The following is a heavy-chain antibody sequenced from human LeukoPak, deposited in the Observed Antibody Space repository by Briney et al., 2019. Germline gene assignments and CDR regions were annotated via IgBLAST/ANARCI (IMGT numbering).Heavy chain of an antibody. J-gene: IGHJ4*02. Sequence: GASVKASCKASGYTFTSYGISWVRQAPGQGLEWMGWISAYNGNTNYAQKLQGRVTMTTDTSTSTAYMELRSLRSDDTAVYYCARVPYCSSTSCYNYWGQGTLVTVSS. CDR1: GYTFTSYG. CDR3: ARVPYCSSTSCYNY. CDR2: ISAYNGNT. D-gene: IGHD2-2*02. V-gene: IGHV1-18*01.